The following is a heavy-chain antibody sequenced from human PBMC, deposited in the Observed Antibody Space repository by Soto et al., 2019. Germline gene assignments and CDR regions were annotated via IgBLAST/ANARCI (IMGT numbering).Heavy chain of an antibody. D-gene: IGHD3-16*01. V-gene: IGHV3-66*01. J-gene: IGHJ4*02. CDR2: IYSGGST. CDR3: ARDGGSGMDY. CDR1: GFTVSSNH. Sequence: EVQLVESGGGLVQPGGSLRLSCAASGFTVSSNHMSWVRQAPGKGLEWVSVIYSGGSTDYADSVEGRCNISRENSKNTLYLQMNSLRAEDTAVYYCARDGGSGMDYWGQGTLVTVSS.